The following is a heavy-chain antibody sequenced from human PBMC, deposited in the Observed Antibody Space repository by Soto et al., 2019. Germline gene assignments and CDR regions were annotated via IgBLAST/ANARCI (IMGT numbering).Heavy chain of an antibody. D-gene: IGHD3-22*01. CDR1: GFTFSDYY. CDR2: ISSSGGTI. J-gene: IGHJ4*02. Sequence: PGGSLRLSCADSGFTFSDYYMSWIRQAPGKGLEWISYISSSGGTIYYADSVKGRFTISRDNAKNTLYLQMNSLRAEDTAVYYCAKAHWRDYYDSNDSWGQGTLVTVSS. CDR3: AKAHWRDYYDSNDS. V-gene: IGHV3-11*04.